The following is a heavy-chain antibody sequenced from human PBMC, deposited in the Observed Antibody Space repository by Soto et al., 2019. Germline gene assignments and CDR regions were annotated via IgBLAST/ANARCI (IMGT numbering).Heavy chain of an antibody. V-gene: IGHV4-4*03. CDR1: GGSISSSNW. J-gene: IGHJ4*02. D-gene: IGHD3-16*02. CDR3: ASYDYVWGSYRRPFDY. Sequence: LRKTLSLTCAVSGGSISSSNWWSWVRQPPGKGLEWIGEIYHSGSTNYNPSLKSRVTISVDKSKNQFSLKLSSVTAADTAVYYCASYDYVWGSYRRPFDYWGQGTLVTVSS. CDR2: IYHSGST.